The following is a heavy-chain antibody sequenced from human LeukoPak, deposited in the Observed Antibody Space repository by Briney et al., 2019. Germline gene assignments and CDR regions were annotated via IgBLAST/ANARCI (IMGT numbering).Heavy chain of an antibody. V-gene: IGHV4-4*07. D-gene: IGHD2-8*01. CDR1: GDSLSSSY. Sequence: SETLSLTCTVSGDSLSSSYWSWIRQPARKGLEWIGRIYTSGNTDYNLSLKSRVTMSVDTSKSQFSLKLDSVTAADTAVYYCARSPYCTNGVCYLKYYFDYWGQGTLVTVSS. CDR3: ARSPYCTNGVCYLKYYFDY. CDR2: IYTSGNT. J-gene: IGHJ4*02.